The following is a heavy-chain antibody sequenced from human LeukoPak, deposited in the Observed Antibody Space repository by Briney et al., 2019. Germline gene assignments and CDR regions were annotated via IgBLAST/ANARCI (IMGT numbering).Heavy chain of an antibody. Sequence: GASVKVSCKASGYTFTGYYMHWVRQAPGQGLEWMGWINPNSGGTNYAQKFQGRVTMTRNTSISTAYMELSSLRSEDTAVYYCARELVGAILYWGQGTLVTVSS. J-gene: IGHJ4*02. CDR1: GYTFTGYY. V-gene: IGHV1-2*02. D-gene: IGHD1-26*01. CDR3: ARELVGAILY. CDR2: INPNSGGT.